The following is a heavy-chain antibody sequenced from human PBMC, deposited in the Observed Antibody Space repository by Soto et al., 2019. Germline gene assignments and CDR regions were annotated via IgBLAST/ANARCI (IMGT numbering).Heavy chain of an antibody. J-gene: IGHJ6*02. CDR2: ISWNSGSI. Sequence: EVQLVESGGGLVQPGRSMRLSCAASGFTFDDYAMHWVRQAPGKGLEWVSGISWNSGSIGYADSVKGRFTISRDNAKNSLYLQMNSLRAEDTALYYYAKDNGGSGSYSPYGMDVWGQGTTVTVSS. D-gene: IGHD1-26*01. CDR1: GFTFDDYA. V-gene: IGHV3-9*01. CDR3: AKDNGGSGSYSPYGMDV.